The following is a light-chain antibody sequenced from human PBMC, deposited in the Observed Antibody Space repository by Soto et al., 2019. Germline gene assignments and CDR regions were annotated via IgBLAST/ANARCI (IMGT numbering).Light chain of an antibody. CDR1: QSISSW. V-gene: IGKV1-5*03. CDR3: QQYNSPPWT. Sequence: DIQMPQSPSTLSASVGDRDIITCRSSQSISSWLAWYQQKPGKAPKFLIHKASSLESGVPSRFSGSGSGTEFTLTISRLQTDDFATYFCQQYNSPPWTFGQGTKVEIK. CDR2: KAS. J-gene: IGKJ1*01.